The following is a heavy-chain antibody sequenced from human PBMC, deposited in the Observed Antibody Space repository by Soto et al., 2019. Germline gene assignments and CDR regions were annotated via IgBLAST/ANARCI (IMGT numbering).Heavy chain of an antibody. Sequence: SETLSLTCSVSGGSISGSYWSWIRQSPGKGLEWLGYVYYTGSTNYSPSLRSRVSISVDTSKNEFSLRPSSVTAADTAVYFCARSVAVPGAHIDYWGQGTQVTVSS. J-gene: IGHJ4*02. CDR1: GGSISGSY. CDR3: ARSVAVPGAHIDY. CDR2: VYYTGST. D-gene: IGHD6-19*01. V-gene: IGHV4-59*01.